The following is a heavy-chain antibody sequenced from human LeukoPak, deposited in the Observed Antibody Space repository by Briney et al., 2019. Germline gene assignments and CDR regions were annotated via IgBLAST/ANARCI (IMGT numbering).Heavy chain of an antibody. J-gene: IGHJ3*02. D-gene: IGHD2-21*02. CDR1: GFTFSSYG. Sequence: GGSLRLSCAASGFTFSSYGMHWVRQAPGKGLEWVSAISGSGGSTYYADSVKGRFTVSRDNSKNTVYLQMNSLRDEDTAGYYCTKEGGVATARFAFEIWGQGTMVTVSS. CDR2: ISGSGGST. V-gene: IGHV3-23*01. CDR3: TKEGGVATARFAFEI.